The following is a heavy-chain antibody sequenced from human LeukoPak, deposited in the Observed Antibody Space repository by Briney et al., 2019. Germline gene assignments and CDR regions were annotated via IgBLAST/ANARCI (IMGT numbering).Heavy chain of an antibody. J-gene: IGHJ6*03. CDR2: INPNSGGT. CDR1: GYTFTGYY. CDR3: ARGANYYYYYMDV. V-gene: IGHV1-2*02. Sequence: VASVKVSCKASGYTFTGYYMHWVRQAPGQGLEWMGWINPNSGGTNYAQKFQGRVTMTRDTSISTAYMELSRLRSDDTAVYYCARGANYYYYYMDVWGKGTTVTVSS.